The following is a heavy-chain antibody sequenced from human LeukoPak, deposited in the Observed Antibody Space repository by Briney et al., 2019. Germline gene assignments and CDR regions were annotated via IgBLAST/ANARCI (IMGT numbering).Heavy chain of an antibody. V-gene: IGHV3-48*03. J-gene: IGHJ4*02. CDR3: ARDKYCSGGKCYGLGLGFDY. D-gene: IGHD2-15*01. CDR2: ISGSSGTM. Sequence: PGGSLRLSCAASGFTFSSYEWNWVRQAPGKGLEWVSYISGSSGTMYYADSVKGRFTISRDDDKNSLYLQMNSLRAEDTAVYYCARDKYCSGGKCYGLGLGFDYWGQGSLVIVSS. CDR1: GFTFSSYE.